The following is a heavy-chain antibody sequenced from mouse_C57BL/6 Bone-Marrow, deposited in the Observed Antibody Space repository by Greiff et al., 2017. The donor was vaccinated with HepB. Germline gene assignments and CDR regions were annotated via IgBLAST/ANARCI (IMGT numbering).Heavy chain of an antibody. CDR2: IWSDGST. J-gene: IGHJ3*01. V-gene: IGHV2-6-1*01. CDR3: ARHSRDYDSFSY. CDR1: GFSLTSYG. Sequence: VKLQESGPGLVAPSQSLSITCTVSGFSLTSYGVHWVRQPPGKGLEWLVVIWSDGSTNYNSTLKSRLSLSKDNTKSQAFLKMNSLQTDDTAMYYCARHSRDYDSFSYWGQGTLVTVSA. D-gene: IGHD2-4*01.